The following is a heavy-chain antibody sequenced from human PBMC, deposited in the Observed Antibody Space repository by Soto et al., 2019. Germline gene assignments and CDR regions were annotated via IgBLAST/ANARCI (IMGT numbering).Heavy chain of an antibody. CDR2: IYTSGST. CDR1: GGSISSGGYS. D-gene: IGHD1-26*01. CDR3: ASAEVGATHDGDY. Sequence: GPGPGNPSETLSLTCAVSGGSISSGGYSWSWIRQPAGKGLEWIGRIYTSGSTNYNPSLKSRVTMSVDTSKNQFSLKLSSVTAADTAVYYCASAEVGATHDGDYWGQGTLVTVSS. V-gene: IGHV4-61*02. J-gene: IGHJ4*02.